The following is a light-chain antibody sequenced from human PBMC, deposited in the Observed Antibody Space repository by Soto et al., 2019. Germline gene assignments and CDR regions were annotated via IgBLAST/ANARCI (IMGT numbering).Light chain of an antibody. V-gene: IGKV1D-16*01. Sequence: DIQMTQSPSSLSASVGDRVTITCRASQFISNWLAWYQQKPETAPKSLIFGASTLQSGVPSRFSGSGFGTYFTLTINGLQPEDFATYFCQQYNSYPLIFGGGPRVEI. CDR2: GAS. CDR3: QQYNSYPLI. J-gene: IGKJ4*01. CDR1: QFISNW.